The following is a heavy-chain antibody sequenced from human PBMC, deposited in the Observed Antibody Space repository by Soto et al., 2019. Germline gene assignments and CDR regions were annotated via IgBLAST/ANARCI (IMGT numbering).Heavy chain of an antibody. CDR3: AKYPLGVVAASWFDY. J-gene: IGHJ4*02. CDR1: GFTFSSYA. D-gene: IGHD2-15*01. V-gene: IGHV3-23*01. Sequence: GGSLRLSCAASGFTFSSYAMSWVRQAPGKGLEWVSAISGSGGSTYYADSVKGRFTISRDNSKNTLYLQMNSLRAEDTAVYYCAKYPLGVVAASWFDYWGQGTLVTVSS. CDR2: ISGSGGST.